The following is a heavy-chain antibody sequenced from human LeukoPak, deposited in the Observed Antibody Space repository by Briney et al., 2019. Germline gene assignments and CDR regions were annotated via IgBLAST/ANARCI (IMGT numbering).Heavy chain of an antibody. CDR3: ARNYYDNSDYYVRTALDI. CDR2: IDWDDDK. V-gene: IGHV2-70*11. CDR1: GFSLSTSGMC. Sequence: EVGPALVKPTQTLTLTCSFSGFSLSTSGMCVSWIRQPPGKALEWLARIDWDDDKYYSTSLKTRLTISKDTSKNQVVLTMTNMDPVDTATYYCARNYYDNSDYYVRTALDIWGQGTMVTVSS. J-gene: IGHJ3*02. D-gene: IGHD3-22*01.